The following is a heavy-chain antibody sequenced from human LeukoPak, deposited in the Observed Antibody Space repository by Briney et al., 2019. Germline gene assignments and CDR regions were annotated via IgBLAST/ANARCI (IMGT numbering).Heavy chain of an antibody. CDR2: ISYDGSNK. Sequence: GGSLRLSCAASGFTFSSYAMHWVRQAPGKGLEWVAIISYDGSNKYYANSVKGRFTISRDNSRDTLYLQMSSLRSDDTAVYYCARGWDAFDIWGQGTMVTVSS. V-gene: IGHV3-30*04. CDR3: ARGWDAFDI. D-gene: IGHD2-15*01. J-gene: IGHJ3*02. CDR1: GFTFSSYA.